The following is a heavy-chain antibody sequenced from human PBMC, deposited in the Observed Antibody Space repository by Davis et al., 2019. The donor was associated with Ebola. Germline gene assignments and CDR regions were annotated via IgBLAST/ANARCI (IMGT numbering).Heavy chain of an antibody. J-gene: IGHJ4*02. D-gene: IGHD3-3*01. CDR1: GFTFSSYA. CDR2: ISSNGGST. CDR3: VKGEGDFWSGYYPRPYYFDY. V-gene: IGHV3-64D*08. Sequence: PGGSLRLSCSASGFTFSSYAMHWVRQAPGKGLEYVSAISSNGGSTYYADSVKGRFTISRDNSKNTLYLQMSSLRAEDTAVYYCVKGEGDFWSGYYPRPYYFDYWGQGTLVTVSS.